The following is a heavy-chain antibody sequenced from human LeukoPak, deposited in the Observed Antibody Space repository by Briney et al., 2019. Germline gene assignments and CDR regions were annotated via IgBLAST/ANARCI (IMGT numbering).Heavy chain of an antibody. Sequence: PGGSLRLSCAASGFTFDDYAMHWVRQAPGKGLEWVSLISWDGGSTYYADSVKGRFTISRDNSKNSLYLQMNSLRAEDTALYYCAKDSMVRGVISLDYWGQGTLVTVSS. D-gene: IGHD3-10*01. CDR3: AKDSMVRGVISLDY. CDR2: ISWDGGST. CDR1: GFTFDDYA. J-gene: IGHJ4*02. V-gene: IGHV3-43D*03.